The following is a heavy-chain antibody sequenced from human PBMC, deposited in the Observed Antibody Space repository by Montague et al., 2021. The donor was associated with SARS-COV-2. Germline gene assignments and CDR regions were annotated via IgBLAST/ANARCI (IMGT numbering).Heavy chain of an antibody. J-gene: IGHJ3*02. Sequence: SETLSLTCTVSGGSISSSSYYWGWIRQPPGKELVWIVSIYYSGSTYYNPSLKSRVTISVDTSKNQFSLKMSSVTAAATAVYYCATYYDILTGYYIDAFDIWGQGTMVTGSS. CDR1: GGSISSSSYY. CDR3: ATYYDILTGYYIDAFDI. CDR2: IYYSGST. D-gene: IGHD3-9*01. V-gene: IGHV4-39*01.